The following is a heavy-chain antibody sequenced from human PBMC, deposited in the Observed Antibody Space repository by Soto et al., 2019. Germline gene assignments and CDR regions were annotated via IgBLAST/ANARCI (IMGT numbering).Heavy chain of an antibody. J-gene: IGHJ3*02. CDR3: ARADFWSGCLPGGAFDI. CDR2: ISSSSSYI. D-gene: IGHD3-3*01. CDR1: GFTFSSYS. Sequence: EVQLVESGGGLVKPGGSLRLSCAASGFTFSSYSMNWVRQAPGKGLEWVSSISSSSSYIYYADSVKGRFTISRDNAKNSLYLQMNSLRAEDTAVYYCARADFWSGCLPGGAFDIWGQGTMVTVSS. V-gene: IGHV3-21*01.